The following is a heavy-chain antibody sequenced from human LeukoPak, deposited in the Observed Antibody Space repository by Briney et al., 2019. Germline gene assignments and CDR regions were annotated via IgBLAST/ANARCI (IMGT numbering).Heavy chain of an antibody. CDR3: VRRRDCTSSSCYSGYFDP. CDR2: VYYSGST. J-gene: IGHJ5*02. Sequence: SEALSLTCTVSGGSINNYYWSWIRQPPGKGLEWIGYVYYSGSTNYNPTLRSRVTISLDTSKSQFSLKVTSVTAADTAIYYCVRRRDCTSSSCYSGYFDPWGQGTLVTVSS. CDR1: GGSINNYY. V-gene: IGHV4-59*08. D-gene: IGHD2-2*01.